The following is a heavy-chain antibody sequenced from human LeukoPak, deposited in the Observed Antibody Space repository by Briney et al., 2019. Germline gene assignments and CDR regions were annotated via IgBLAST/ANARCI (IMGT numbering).Heavy chain of an antibody. D-gene: IGHD6-19*01. CDR1: GFTFSTFA. CDR2: IFPSGGEI. Sequence: PGGSLRLSCAASGFTFSTFAMIWVRQPPGKGLEWVSSIFPSGGEIHYADSVRGRFTISRDNSKSTLSLQMNSLRAEDTAVYYCARDGSGWSGWFDPWGQGTLVTVSS. CDR3: ARDGSGWSGWFDP. J-gene: IGHJ5*02. V-gene: IGHV3-23*01.